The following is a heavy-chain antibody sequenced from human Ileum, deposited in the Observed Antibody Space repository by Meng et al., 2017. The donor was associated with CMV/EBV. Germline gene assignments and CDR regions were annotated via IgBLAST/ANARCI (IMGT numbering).Heavy chain of an antibody. CDR2: INAVNGNT. CDR1: GYTFTSYA. V-gene: IGHV1-3*01. Sequence: QVQLVQSGAEVKKPGASVKVSCKASGYTFTSYAMHWVRQAPGQGLEWMGWINAVNGNTKYSQKFQGRVTITRDTSASTAYMELSSLRSEDTAVYYCARIGYGAHFDYWGQGTLVTVSS. D-gene: IGHD4-17*01. J-gene: IGHJ4*02. CDR3: ARIGYGAHFDY.